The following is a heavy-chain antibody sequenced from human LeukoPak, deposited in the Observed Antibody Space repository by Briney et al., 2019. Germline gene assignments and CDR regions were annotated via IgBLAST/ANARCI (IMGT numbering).Heavy chain of an antibody. V-gene: IGHV3-21*01. Sequence: GGSLRLSCAASGFTFSTYSMDWVRQAPGKGLEWVSSISSSSSYIYYADSVKGRFTISRDNAKNSLYLQMNSLRAEDTAVYYCATIPVDAFDIWGQGTMVTVSS. CDR2: ISSSSSYI. CDR1: GFTFSTYS. D-gene: IGHD2-2*02. J-gene: IGHJ3*02. CDR3: ATIPVDAFDI.